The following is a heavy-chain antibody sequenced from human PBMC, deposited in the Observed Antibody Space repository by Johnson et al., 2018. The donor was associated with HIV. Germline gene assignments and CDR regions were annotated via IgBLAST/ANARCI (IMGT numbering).Heavy chain of an antibody. V-gene: IGHV3-9*01. D-gene: IGHD7-27*01. CDR3: AKDRNWGASGGFDF. Sequence: VQVVESGGGLVKPGGSLRLSCAASGFTFDDYAMHWVRQAPGKGLEWVSGISWNSGSIGYADSVTGRFTISRDNAKNSLYLQMNSLRAEDTALYYCAKDRNWGASGGFDFWGQGTMVTVSS. CDR1: GFTFDDYA. J-gene: IGHJ3*01. CDR2: ISWNSGSI.